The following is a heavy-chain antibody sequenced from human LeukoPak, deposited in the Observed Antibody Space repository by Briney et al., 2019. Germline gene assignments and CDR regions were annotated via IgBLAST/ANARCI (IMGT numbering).Heavy chain of an antibody. CDR2: ISAYNGNT. J-gene: IGHJ6*03. CDR1: GYTFTSYG. V-gene: IGHV1-18*01. CDR3: ARAGQLVRYYYYYMDV. D-gene: IGHD6-6*01. Sequence: ASVKVSCKASGYTFTSYGISWVRQAPGQGLEWMGWISAYNGNTNYAQKLQGRVTMTTDTSTSTAYMELRSLRSDDTAVYYCARAGQLVRYYYYYMDVWGKGPRSPSP.